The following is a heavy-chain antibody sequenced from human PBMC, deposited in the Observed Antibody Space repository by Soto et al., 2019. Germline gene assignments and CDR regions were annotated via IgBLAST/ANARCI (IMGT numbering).Heavy chain of an antibody. D-gene: IGHD3-22*01. CDR2: INHSGST. CDR1: GGSFSGYY. CDR3: ARGRRSYDSSGYLYYYYYYGMDV. J-gene: IGHJ6*02. V-gene: IGHV4-34*01. Sequence: SETLSLTCAVYGGSFSGYYWSWIRQPPGKGLEWIGEINHSGSTNYNPSLKSRVTISVDTSKNQFSLKLSSVTAADTAVHYCARGRRSYDSSGYLYYYYYYGMDVWGQGTTVTVSS.